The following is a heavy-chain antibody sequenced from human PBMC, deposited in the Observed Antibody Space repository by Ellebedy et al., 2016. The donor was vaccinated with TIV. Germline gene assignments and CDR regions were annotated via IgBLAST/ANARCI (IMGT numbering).Heavy chain of an antibody. Sequence: SETLSLTXTVSGGSISSYYWSWIRQPPGKGLEWIGYIYYSGSTNYNPSLKSRVTISVDTSKNQFSLKLSSVTAADTAVYYCASVKAIFGVVSMGVFDYWGQGTLVTVSS. V-gene: IGHV4-59*01. CDR3: ASVKAIFGVVSMGVFDY. D-gene: IGHD3-3*01. J-gene: IGHJ4*02. CDR2: IYYSGST. CDR1: GGSISSYY.